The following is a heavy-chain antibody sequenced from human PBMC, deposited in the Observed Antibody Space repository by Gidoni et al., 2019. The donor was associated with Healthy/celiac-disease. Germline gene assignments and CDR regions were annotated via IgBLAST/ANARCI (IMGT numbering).Heavy chain of an antibody. CDR1: GFTFSSYG. J-gene: IGHJ4*02. CDR3: AKQSLYGPFGY. Sequence: QVQLVESGGGVVQPGRSLRLSCAASGFTFSSYGMHWVRQAPGKGLEWVAVISYDGSNKYYADSVKGRFTISRDNSKNTLYLQMNSLRAEDTAVYYCAKQSLYGPFGYWGQGTLVTVSS. CDR2: ISYDGSNK. V-gene: IGHV3-30*18. D-gene: IGHD4-17*01.